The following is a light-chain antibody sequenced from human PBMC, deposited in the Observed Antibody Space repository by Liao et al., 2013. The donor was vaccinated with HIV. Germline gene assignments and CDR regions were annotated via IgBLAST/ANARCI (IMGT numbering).Light chain of an antibody. Sequence: SYVLTQPPSVSVAPGKTARITCGGNNIGDKSVHWYQQKPGQAPVLVIYYDSDRPSGIPERFSGSNSGNTATLTISRVEAGDEADYYCQVWDSNSDHPYVFGSGTKVTVL. CDR1: NIGDKS. J-gene: IGLJ1*01. V-gene: IGLV3-21*01. CDR3: QVWDSNSDHPYV. CDR2: YDS.